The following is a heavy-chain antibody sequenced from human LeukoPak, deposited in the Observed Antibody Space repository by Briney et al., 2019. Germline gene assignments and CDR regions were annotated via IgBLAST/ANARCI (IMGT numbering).Heavy chain of an antibody. CDR1: GFIFGNAW. CDR2: IKSKIDGGTT. J-gene: IGHJ6*02. CDR3: TKERYWRDGYNTGYYYGMDV. D-gene: IGHD5-24*01. Sequence: NPGGSLRLSCAASGFIFGNAWMNWVRQAPGKGLEWVGHIKSKIDGGTTEYAAPVKGRFTISRDDSKNTLYLQINSLKTEDTAVYYCTKERYWRDGYNTGYYYGMDVWGQGTTVTVS. V-gene: IGHV3-15*07.